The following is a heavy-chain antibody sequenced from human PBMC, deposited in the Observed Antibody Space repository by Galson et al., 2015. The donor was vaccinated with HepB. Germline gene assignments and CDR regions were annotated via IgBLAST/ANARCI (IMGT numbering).Heavy chain of an antibody. CDR1: GFTFRSCA. CDR3: AKGRGYYYYMEV. CDR2: ISSSAGRT. Sequence: SLRLSCAASGFTFRSCAMSWARQAPGQGLEWVSGISSSAGRTYYADSVNGRFTISRDNSRNTLYLQMNSLRAEDTAVYYCAKGRGYYYYMEVWGKGTTVTVSS. J-gene: IGHJ6*03. V-gene: IGHV3-23*01.